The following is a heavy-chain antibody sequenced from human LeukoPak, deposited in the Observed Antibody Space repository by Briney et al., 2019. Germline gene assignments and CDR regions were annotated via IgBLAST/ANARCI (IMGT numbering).Heavy chain of an antibody. CDR1: GFTVSSNY. V-gene: IGHV3-66*01. Sequence: GGSLRLSCAASGFTVSSNYMSWVRQAPGKGLEWVSVIYSGGSTYYADSVKGRFTISRDNSKNTLYIQMNSLRAEDTAVYYCARVSIVAAEGDFYFDYWGQGTLVTVSS. CDR2: IYSGGST. CDR3: ARVSIVAAEGDFYFDY. J-gene: IGHJ4*02. D-gene: IGHD6-13*01.